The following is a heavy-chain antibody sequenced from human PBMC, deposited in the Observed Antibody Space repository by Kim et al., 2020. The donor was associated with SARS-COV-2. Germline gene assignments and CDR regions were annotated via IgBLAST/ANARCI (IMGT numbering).Heavy chain of an antibody. CDR3: ARDHPDYYDGMEV. V-gene: IGHV3-21*01. J-gene: IGHJ6*02. Sequence: YADSVKGRFTISRDNAKNSLYLQMNSVRAEDTAVYYCARDHPDYYDGMEVWGQGTTVTVPS.